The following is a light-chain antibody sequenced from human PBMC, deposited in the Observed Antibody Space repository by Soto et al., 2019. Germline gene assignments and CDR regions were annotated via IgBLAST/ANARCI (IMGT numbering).Light chain of an antibody. CDR1: SSDVGNYNL. V-gene: IGLV2-23*02. J-gene: IGLJ2*01. CDR3: CSYAGSTAL. CDR2: EVI. Sequence: QSALTQPASVSGSPGQSITISCTGTSSDVGNYNLVSWYQQVPGKAPKLIIYEVIQRPSGVSNRFSGSKSGNTASLTISGXQAEDEGDYYCCSYAGSTALXGGGTKLTVL.